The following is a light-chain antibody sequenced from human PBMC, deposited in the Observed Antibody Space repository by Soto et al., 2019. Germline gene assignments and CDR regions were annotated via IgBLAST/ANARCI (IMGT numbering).Light chain of an antibody. Sequence: EIVLTQSPGTLSLSPGERATLSCRASQSVSSSYLAWYQQKPGQAPRLLIYGASSRATGIPDRFSDSGSGTDFILTISRLEPEDFAVYYCQQYGSSPPYTFGQGTKLEIK. V-gene: IGKV3-20*01. CDR2: GAS. J-gene: IGKJ2*01. CDR1: QSVSSSY. CDR3: QQYGSSPPYT.